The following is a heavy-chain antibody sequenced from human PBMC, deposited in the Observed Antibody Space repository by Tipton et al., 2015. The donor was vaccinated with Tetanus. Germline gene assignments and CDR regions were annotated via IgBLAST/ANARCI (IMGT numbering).Heavy chain of an antibody. CDR3: ARDMITFGGVIAFFDY. V-gene: IGHV4-34*01. D-gene: IGHD3-16*02. Sequence: TLSLTCTVSGGSISSYYWSWIRQPPGKGLEWIGEINHSGSTNYNPSLKSRVTISVDTSKNQFSLKLSSVTAADTAVYYCARDMITFGGVIAFFDYWGQGTLVTVSS. CDR1: GGSISSYY. CDR2: INHSGST. J-gene: IGHJ4*02.